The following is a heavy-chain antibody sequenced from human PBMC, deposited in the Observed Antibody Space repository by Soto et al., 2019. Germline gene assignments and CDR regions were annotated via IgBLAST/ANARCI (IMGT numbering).Heavy chain of an antibody. D-gene: IGHD6-13*01. CDR2: ISYDGSNK. CDR1: GFTFSSYA. Sequence: AGGSLRLSCAASGFTFSSYAMHWVRQAPGKGLEWVAVISYDGSNKYYADSVKGRFTISRDNSKNTLYLQMNSLRAEDTAVYYCAGAHQQQLVLRNYYYGMDVWGQGTTVTVSS. J-gene: IGHJ6*02. CDR3: AGAHQQQLVLRNYYYGMDV. V-gene: IGHV3-30-3*01.